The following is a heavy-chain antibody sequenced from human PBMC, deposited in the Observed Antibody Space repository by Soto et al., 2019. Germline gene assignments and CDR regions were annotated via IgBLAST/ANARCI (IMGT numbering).Heavy chain of an antibody. CDR3: AREELRYFDWLGDYFDY. CDR1: GFTFSSYW. CDR2: IKQDGSEK. D-gene: IGHD3-9*01. J-gene: IGHJ4*02. Sequence: EVQLVESGGGLVQPGGSLRLSCAASGFTFSSYWMSWVRQAPGKGLEWVANIKQDGSEKYYVDSVKGRFTISRDNAKNSLYLQMNSLRAEDTAVYYCAREELRYFDWLGDYFDYWGQGTLVTVSS. V-gene: IGHV3-7*03.